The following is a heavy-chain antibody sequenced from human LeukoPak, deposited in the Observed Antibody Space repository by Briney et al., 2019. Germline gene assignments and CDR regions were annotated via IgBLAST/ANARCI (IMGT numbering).Heavy chain of an antibody. CDR3: ATDYYGSGSYYGAFDI. J-gene: IGHJ3*02. V-gene: IGHV3-53*01. Sequence: PGGSLRLPCAASGFTVSSNYMSWVRQAPGKGLEWVSVIYSGGSTYYADSVKGRFTISRDNSKNTLYLQMNSLRAEDTAVYYCATDYYGSGSYYGAFDIWGQGTMVTVSS. D-gene: IGHD3-10*01. CDR1: GFTVSSNY. CDR2: IYSGGST.